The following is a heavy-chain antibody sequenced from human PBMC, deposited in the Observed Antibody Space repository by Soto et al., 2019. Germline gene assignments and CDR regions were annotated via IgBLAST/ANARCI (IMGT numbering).Heavy chain of an antibody. V-gene: IGHV3-48*02. CDR3: AREETGYYYYGMDV. J-gene: IGHJ6*02. CDR2: ISSSSSTI. CDR1: GFTFSSYS. Sequence: EVQLVESGGGLVQPGGSLRLSCAASGFTFSSYSMNWVRQAPGKGLEWVSYISSSSSTIYYADSVKGRFTISRDNAKNSLYLQMNSLRDEDTAVYYCAREETGYYYYGMDVWGQGTTVTVSS.